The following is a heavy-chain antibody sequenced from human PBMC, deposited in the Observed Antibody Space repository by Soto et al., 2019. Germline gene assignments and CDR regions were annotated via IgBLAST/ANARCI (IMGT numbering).Heavy chain of an antibody. CDR1: VCPIRSYTHS. V-gene: IGHV4-39*01. J-gene: IGHJ6*02. CDR3: ARLGEYCNTSCYGYYAMDV. Sequence: SKTRSLTCTGSVCPIRSYTHSGGWIRNTPGKGLEWIGTFYYSGSTYYNPSLKSRVTISVDTSKNQFSLKVSSVTAADTAVYYCARLGEYCNTSCYGYYAMDVWGQGATVT. D-gene: IGHD2-2*01. CDR2: FYYSGST.